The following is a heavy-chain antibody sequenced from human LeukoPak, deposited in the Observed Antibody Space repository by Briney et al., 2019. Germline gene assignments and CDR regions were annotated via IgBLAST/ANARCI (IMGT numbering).Heavy chain of an antibody. CDR3: ARSGLAALAGGIDY. J-gene: IGHJ4*02. CDR1: GDSVSSNSVT. D-gene: IGHD6-19*01. CDR2: TYRRSKWNN. V-gene: IGHV6-1*01. Sequence: SQTLSLTCAISGDSVSSNSVTWHWIRQSPSRGLEWLGRTYRRSKWNNDYAVSVKSRITIIPDTSKNQFSLQLRSVTPEDTAVYYCARSGLAALAGGIDYWGQGTLVTVSS.